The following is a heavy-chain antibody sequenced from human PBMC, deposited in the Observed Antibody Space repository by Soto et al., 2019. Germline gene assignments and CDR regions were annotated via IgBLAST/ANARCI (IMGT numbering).Heavy chain of an antibody. CDR1: GLSLSSSGEA. CDR2: IYWDDDK. D-gene: IGHD3-10*02. V-gene: IGHV2-5*02. J-gene: IGHJ5*02. CDR3: AHYVSTSPAGWFDP. Sequence: QITLKESGPTLVKPTQTLTLTCTFSGLSLSSSGEAVGWIRQPPGKALEWLALIYWDDDKLYNPTLKTRLTTTNAISKNQVVLTLTNMDPLYTATYYCAHYVSTSPAGWFDPWGQGILVTVSS.